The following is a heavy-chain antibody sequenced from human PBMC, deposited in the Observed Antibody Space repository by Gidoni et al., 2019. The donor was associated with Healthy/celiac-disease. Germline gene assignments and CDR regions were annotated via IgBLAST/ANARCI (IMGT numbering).Heavy chain of an antibody. CDR3: ARDHGLGVRGEGEEETPYYYYYGMDV. V-gene: IGHV3-33*01. CDR1: GFTFSSYG. Sequence: QVQLVESGGGVVQPGRSLRLSCAASGFTFSSYGMHWVRQAPGKGLEWVAVIWYDGSNKYYADSVKGRFTISRDNSKNTLYLQMNSLRAEDTAVYYCARDHGLGVRGEGEEETPYYYYYGMDVWGQGTTVTVSS. D-gene: IGHD3-10*01. CDR2: IWYDGSNK. J-gene: IGHJ6*02.